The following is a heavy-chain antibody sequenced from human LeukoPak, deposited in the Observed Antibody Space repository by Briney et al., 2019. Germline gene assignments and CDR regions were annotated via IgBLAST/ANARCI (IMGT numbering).Heavy chain of an antibody. Sequence: GGSLRLSCAASGFTFSSYAMNWVRQAPGKGLEWVSAINGRGDTTYYADSVKGRFTISRDNSKSTLFLQMNSLRAEDTAIYYCAKDRVSPGFNLFDPWGHGTLVTVSS. CDR2: INGRGDTT. D-gene: IGHD2/OR15-2a*01. CDR3: AKDRVSPGFNLFDP. V-gene: IGHV3-23*01. CDR1: GFTFSSYA. J-gene: IGHJ5*02.